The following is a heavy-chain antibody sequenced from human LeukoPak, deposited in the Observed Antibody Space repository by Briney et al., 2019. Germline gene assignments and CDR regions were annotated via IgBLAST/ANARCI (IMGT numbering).Heavy chain of an antibody. Sequence: PSETLSLTCSVSGGSISGYYWSWIRQPPGKGLERIGYIYYSGSTYYNPSLKSRVTISVDASKNQFSLKLSSVTAADTAVYYCARTMVRGVISCFDYWGQGTLVTVSS. V-gene: IGHV4-59*06. D-gene: IGHD3-10*01. CDR1: GGSISGYY. CDR3: ARTMVRGVISCFDY. J-gene: IGHJ4*02. CDR2: IYYSGST.